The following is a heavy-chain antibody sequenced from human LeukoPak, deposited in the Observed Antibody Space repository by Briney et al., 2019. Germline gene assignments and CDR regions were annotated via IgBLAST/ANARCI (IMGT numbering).Heavy chain of an antibody. CDR3: ARVNYGSGSVGAFDI. J-gene: IGHJ3*02. CDR2: VFYSGST. V-gene: IGHV4-59*01. Sequence: PSETLSLTCTVSGGSISSYYWSWIRQPPGKGLEWIGYVFYSGSTNYNPSLKSRVTISVDTSKNQFSLKLSSVTAADTAGYYCARVNYGSGSVGAFDIWGQGTMVTVSS. CDR1: GGSISSYY. D-gene: IGHD3-10*01.